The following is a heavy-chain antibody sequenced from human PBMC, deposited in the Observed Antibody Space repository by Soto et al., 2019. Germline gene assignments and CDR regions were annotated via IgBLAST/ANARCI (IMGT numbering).Heavy chain of an antibody. J-gene: IGHJ6*02. V-gene: IGHV4-59*12. CDR2: MGYNGFT. CDR3: AREGFGELHGLMDV. CDR1: GGPMNNYY. D-gene: IGHD3-10*01. Sequence: QVQLQESGPGLVKPSETLSLTCTISGGPMNNYYCSWFRQPRGQGLEWIGYMGYNGFTRFTPSLSSRVAFSLVTAKNQFSLNLSSVTAAATALYSCAREGFGELHGLMDVWGQGIQVTVSS.